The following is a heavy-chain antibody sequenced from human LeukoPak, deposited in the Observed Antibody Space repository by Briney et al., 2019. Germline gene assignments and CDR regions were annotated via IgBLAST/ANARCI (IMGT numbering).Heavy chain of an antibody. Sequence: SETLSLTCAVSGYSISSGYYWGWIRQPPGKGLEWIGSIYHSGSTYYNPPLKSRVTISVDTSKNPFSLKLSSVTAADTAVYYCARHYDILTGYYSYYYMDVWGKGTTVTVSS. V-gene: IGHV4-38-2*01. CDR2: IYHSGST. CDR1: GYSISSGYY. J-gene: IGHJ6*03. D-gene: IGHD3-9*01. CDR3: ARHYDILTGYYSYYYMDV.